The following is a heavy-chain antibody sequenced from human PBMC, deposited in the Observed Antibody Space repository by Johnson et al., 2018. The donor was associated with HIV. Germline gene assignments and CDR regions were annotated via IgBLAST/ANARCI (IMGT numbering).Heavy chain of an antibody. D-gene: IGHD6-6*01. CDR1: RFTFSDYY. CDR2: IYSGGST. J-gene: IGHJ3*02. V-gene: IGHV3-66*01. Sequence: VQLVESGGGLVKPGGSLRLSCAASRFTFSDYYMTWIRQAPGKGLEWVSVIYSGGSTYYADSVKGRFTISRDNSKNTLYLQMNSLRAEDTAVYFCASEVEYSILGGIWGQGTVVTVSS. CDR3: ASEVEYSILGGI.